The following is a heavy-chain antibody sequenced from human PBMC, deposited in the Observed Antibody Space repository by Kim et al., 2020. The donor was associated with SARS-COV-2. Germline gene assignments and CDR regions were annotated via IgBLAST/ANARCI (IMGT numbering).Heavy chain of an antibody. Sequence: ASVKVSCKASGYTFTSYAMHWVRQAPGQRLEWMGWINAGNGNTKYSQKFQGRVTITRDTSASTAYMELSSLRSEDTAVYYCASSRHDMYCSGGSCYDYYYYYGMDVGGQGTTVTVSS. CDR3: ASSRHDMYCSGGSCYDYYYYYGMDV. CDR2: INAGNGNT. D-gene: IGHD2-15*01. V-gene: IGHV1-3*01. CDR1: GYTFTSYA. J-gene: IGHJ6*02.